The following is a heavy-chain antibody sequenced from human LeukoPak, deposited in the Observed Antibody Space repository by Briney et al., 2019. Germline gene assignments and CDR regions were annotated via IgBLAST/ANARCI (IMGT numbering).Heavy chain of an antibody. Sequence: PVGSLRLSCAASGFTFSSNAMSWVRQAPGKGLEWVSSISGSGANTYYADSVKGRFTIYRDNSKNTLYLQMNSLRAEDTAIYYCAKDVGSSITARRAFDYWGQGTLVTVSS. D-gene: IGHD6-6*01. CDR1: GFTFSSNA. J-gene: IGHJ4*02. CDR2: ISGSGANT. CDR3: AKDVGSSITARRAFDY. V-gene: IGHV3-23*01.